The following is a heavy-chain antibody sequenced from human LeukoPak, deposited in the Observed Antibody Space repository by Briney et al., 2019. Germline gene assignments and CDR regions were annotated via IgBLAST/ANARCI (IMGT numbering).Heavy chain of an antibody. CDR2: INHSGST. CDR3: ARAPRITMIVVAPPDY. V-gene: IGHV4-34*01. J-gene: IGHJ4*02. Sequence: KPSETPSLTCAVYGGSFSGYYWSWIRQPPGKGLEWIGEINHSGSTNYNPSLKSRVTISVDTSKNQFSLKLSSVTAADTAVYYCARAPRITMIVVAPPDYWGQGTLVTVSS. CDR1: GGSFSGYY. D-gene: IGHD3-22*01.